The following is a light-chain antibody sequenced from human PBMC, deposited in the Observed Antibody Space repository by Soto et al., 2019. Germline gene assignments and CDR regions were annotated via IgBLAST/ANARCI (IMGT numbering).Light chain of an antibody. CDR3: QHYSNWPPIT. Sequence: EIVMTQSPATVSVSPGERATLSFRATQSVGSSLAWYQQKPGQAPRLLIYGASTRASGIPARFSGSGSGTEFTLTISSLQSEDFAVYFCQHYSNWPPITFGQGTRLEI. CDR1: QSVGSS. J-gene: IGKJ5*01. CDR2: GAS. V-gene: IGKV3-15*01.